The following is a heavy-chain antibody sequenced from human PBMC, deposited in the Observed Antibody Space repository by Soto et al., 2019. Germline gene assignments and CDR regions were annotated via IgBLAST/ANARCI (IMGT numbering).Heavy chain of an antibody. CDR1: GFSLTTSGVG. CDR2: IYWDDDK. Sequence: QITLNESGPTLVNPTQTLTLTCTFSGFSLTTSGVGVGWIRQSPGKAPEWLALIYWDDDKRYSPSLKSRLTITKDTSKNQVVLTMANLDTADTATYYCAHRVLRTVFGLVTTTAIYFDFWGQGTPVAVSS. CDR3: AHRVLRTVFGLVTTTAIYFDF. J-gene: IGHJ4*02. D-gene: IGHD3-3*01. V-gene: IGHV2-5*02.